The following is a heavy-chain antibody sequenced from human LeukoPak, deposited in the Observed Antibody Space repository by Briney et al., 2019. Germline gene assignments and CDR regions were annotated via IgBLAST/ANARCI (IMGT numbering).Heavy chain of an antibody. CDR1: GFTFRGYW. J-gene: IGHJ5*02. Sequence: GGSLRLSCETSGFTFRGYWMTWVRQPPGKGLEWVATIKEDGSEKYYVDSVKGRFTISRDDAENPLYLQMSCLRAEDTAVYYCATYSAAESWGQGTLVTVSS. CDR3: ATYSAAES. CDR2: IKEDGSEK. D-gene: IGHD2-2*01. V-gene: IGHV3-7*01.